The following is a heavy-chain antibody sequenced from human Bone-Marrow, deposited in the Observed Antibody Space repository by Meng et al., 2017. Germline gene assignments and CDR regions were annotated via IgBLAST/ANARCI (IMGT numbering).Heavy chain of an antibody. V-gene: IGHV3-74*01. J-gene: IGHJ4*02. CDR1: EFIFNSYF. Sequence: EVEVVVSGGGFCQPVGSLIHPSSASEFIFNSYFINWVRQTPGKGLVCVSRSNTDGTTTTYADSVKGRFTISRDNAKNTLYLQMNSLRGEDTAVYYCARDVAGRGGYWGQGTLVTVSS. CDR3: ARDVAGRGGY. CDR2: SNTDGTTT. D-gene: IGHD1-26*01.